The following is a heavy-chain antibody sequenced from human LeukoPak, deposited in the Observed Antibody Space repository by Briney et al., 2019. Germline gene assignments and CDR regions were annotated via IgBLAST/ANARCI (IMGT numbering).Heavy chain of an antibody. Sequence: SETLSLTCTVSGGSISSSSYYWGWIRQPPGKGLEWIGSIYYSGSTYYNPSLKSRVTISVDTSKNQFSLKLSSVTAADTAVYYCARDARPVAGTDHFDYWGQGTLVTVSS. J-gene: IGHJ4*02. CDR1: GGSISSSSYY. V-gene: IGHV4-39*07. CDR2: IYYSGST. CDR3: ARDARPVAGTDHFDY. D-gene: IGHD6-19*01.